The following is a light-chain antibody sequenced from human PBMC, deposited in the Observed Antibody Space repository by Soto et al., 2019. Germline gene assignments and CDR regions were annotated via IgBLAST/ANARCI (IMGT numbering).Light chain of an antibody. CDR3: QSYDSSLSGYV. J-gene: IGLJ1*01. CDR2: GNS. Sequence: QAVVTQPPSVSGAPGQRVTISCTGSSSNIGSVYDVHWYQQLPRTAPKLLIYGNSNRPSGVPDRFSGSKSGTSASLAITGLQAEDEADYYCQSYDSSLSGYVFGTGTKLTVL. CDR1: SSNIGSVYD. V-gene: IGLV1-40*01.